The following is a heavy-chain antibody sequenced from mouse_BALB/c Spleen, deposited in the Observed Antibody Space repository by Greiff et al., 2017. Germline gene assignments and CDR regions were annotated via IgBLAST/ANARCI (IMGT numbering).Heavy chain of an antibody. V-gene: IGHV1S127*01. Sequence: QVHVKQSGPQLVRPGASVKISCKASGYSFTSYWMHWVKQRPGQGLEWIGMIDPSDSETRLNQKFKDKATLTVDKSSSTAYMQLSSPTSEDSAVYYCARGNYYAMDYWGQGTSVTVSS. CDR3: ARGNYYAMDY. CDR2: IDPSDSET. J-gene: IGHJ4*01. CDR1: GYSFTSYW.